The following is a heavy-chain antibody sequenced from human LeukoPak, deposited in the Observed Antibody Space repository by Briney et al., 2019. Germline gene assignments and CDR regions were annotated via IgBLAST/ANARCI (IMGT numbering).Heavy chain of an antibody. CDR3: AREGYYYAGSGYYYLDY. CDR1: GGSISNYY. Sequence: SETLSLTCTVSGGSISNYYWSWLRQPPGKGLEWIGYIYYSGSTNYNPSLKSRVTISVDTSKNQFSLKLRSVTAADTAVYYCAREGYYYAGSGYYYLDYWGQGTLVTVSS. J-gene: IGHJ4*02. D-gene: IGHD3-22*01. CDR2: IYYSGST. V-gene: IGHV4-59*01.